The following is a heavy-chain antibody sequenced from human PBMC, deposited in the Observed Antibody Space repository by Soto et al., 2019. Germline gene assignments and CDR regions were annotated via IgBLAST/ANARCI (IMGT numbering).Heavy chain of an antibody. CDR1: GYTFTSYG. Sequence: QVQLVQSGAEVKKPGASVKVSCKASGYTFTSYGISWVRQAPGQGLEWMGWISAYNGNTNYAQKLQGRVTMTTDISTSTAYMELRSLRSDDTAVYYCARFKDGDYEPPDAFDIWGQGTMVTVSS. CDR2: ISAYNGNT. J-gene: IGHJ3*02. V-gene: IGHV1-18*01. CDR3: ARFKDGDYEPPDAFDI. D-gene: IGHD4-17*01.